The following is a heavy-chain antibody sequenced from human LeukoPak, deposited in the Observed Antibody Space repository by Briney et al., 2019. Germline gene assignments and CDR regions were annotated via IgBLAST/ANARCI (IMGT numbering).Heavy chain of an antibody. J-gene: IGHJ5*02. V-gene: IGHV4-38-2*02. CDR1: GYSISSGYY. Sequence: SETLSLTCTLSGYSISSGYYWGWIRQPPGKGLEWIGSIYHSGSTYYNPSLKSRVTISVDTSKNQFSLKLSSVTAADTAVYYCARKMDWFDPWGQGTLVTVSS. CDR2: IYHSGST. CDR3: ARKMDWFDP. D-gene: IGHD5-24*01.